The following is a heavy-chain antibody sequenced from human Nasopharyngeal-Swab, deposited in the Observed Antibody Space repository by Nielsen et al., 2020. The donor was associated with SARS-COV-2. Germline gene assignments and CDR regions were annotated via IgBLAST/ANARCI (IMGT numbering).Heavy chain of an antibody. D-gene: IGHD2-2*01. CDR1: GFTFSSYD. CDR2: IGTAGDT. CDR3: ARGTDCRSTSCPTFYYYYYYMDV. V-gene: IGHV3-13*04. Sequence: GGSLRLSCAASGFTFSSYDMHWVRQATGKGLEWVSAIGTAGDTYYPGSVKGRFTISRENAKNSLYLKMNSLRAGETAVYYCARGTDCRSTSCPTFYYYYYYMDVWGKGTTVTVSS. J-gene: IGHJ6*03.